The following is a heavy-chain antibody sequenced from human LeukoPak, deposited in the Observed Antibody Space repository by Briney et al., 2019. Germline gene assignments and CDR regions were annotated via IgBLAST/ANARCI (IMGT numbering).Heavy chain of an antibody. V-gene: IGHV4-39*01. CDR1: GGSISSSSYY. CDR3: ASHYDILTGYYNWYPKGLYFDY. J-gene: IGHJ4*02. CDR2: IYYSGST. Sequence: PSETLSLTCTDSGGSISSSSYYWGWIRQPPGKGLEWIGSIYYSGSTYYNPSLKSRVTISVDTSKNQFSLKLSSVTAADTAVYYCASHYDILTGYYNWYPKGLYFDYWGQGTLVTVSS. D-gene: IGHD3-9*01.